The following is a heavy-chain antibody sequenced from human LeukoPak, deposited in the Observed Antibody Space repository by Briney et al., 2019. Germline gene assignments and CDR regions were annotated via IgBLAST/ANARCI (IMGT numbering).Heavy chain of an antibody. D-gene: IGHD6-19*01. CDR1: RYTFTGYY. CDR2: INPNSGDT. V-gene: IGHV1-2*02. J-gene: IGHJ5*02. Sequence: ASVKVSCKASRYTFTGYYMHWVRQAPGQGLEWMEWINPNSGDTNYAQKFQGRVTMTRDTSITTVYMELSRLRSDDTAVYFCASGWSITGWYNNWFDPWGQGTLVTVSS. CDR3: ASGWSITGWYNNWFDP.